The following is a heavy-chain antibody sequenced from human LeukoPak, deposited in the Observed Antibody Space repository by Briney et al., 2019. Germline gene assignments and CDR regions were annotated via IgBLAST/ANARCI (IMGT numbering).Heavy chain of an antibody. D-gene: IGHD3-10*01. CDR3: ARGFFAWFSGVDP. CDR2: INHSGST. V-gene: IGHV4-34*01. CDR1: GGSFSGYY. J-gene: IGHJ5*02. Sequence: PSETLSLTCAVYGGSFSGYYWSWIRQPPGKGLEWIGEINHSGSTNYNPSLKSRVTISVDTSKNQFSLKLSSVTAADTAVYYCARGFFAWFSGVDPWGQGTLVTVSS.